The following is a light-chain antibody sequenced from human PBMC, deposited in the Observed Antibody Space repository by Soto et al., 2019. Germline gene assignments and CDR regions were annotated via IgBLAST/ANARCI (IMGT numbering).Light chain of an antibody. CDR1: QSVSSNY. CDR2: GAS. V-gene: IGKV3-20*01. Sequence: DIVFTQSPGTLSLSPVERATLSCRASQSVSSNYLAWYHQKPGQAPRPLIYGASSRATGIPDRFSGSGAGTDFTLTISRLESEDFAVYYCQQYGSSPWTFGQGTKV. J-gene: IGKJ1*01. CDR3: QQYGSSPWT.